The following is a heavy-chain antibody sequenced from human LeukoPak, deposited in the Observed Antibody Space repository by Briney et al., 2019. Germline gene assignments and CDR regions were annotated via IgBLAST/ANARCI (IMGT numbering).Heavy chain of an antibody. CDR2: ISWNSGSI. CDR3: AKVPLPYGSGTIDAFDI. J-gene: IGHJ3*02. D-gene: IGHD3-10*01. Sequence: GRSLRLSCAASGFTFDDYAMHWVRQAPGKGLEWVSGISWNSGSIGYADSAKGRFTISRDNAKNSLYLQMNSLRAEDTALYYCAKVPLPYGSGTIDAFDIWGQGTMVTVSS. V-gene: IGHV3-9*01. CDR1: GFTFDDYA.